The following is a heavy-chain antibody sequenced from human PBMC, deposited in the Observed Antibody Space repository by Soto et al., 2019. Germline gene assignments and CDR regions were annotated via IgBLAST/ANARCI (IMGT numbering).Heavy chain of an antibody. V-gene: IGHV4-39*01. CDR2: IYYSGST. CDR3: ARGDSYSGYDPRQLWPYYFDY. J-gene: IGHJ4*02. Sequence: SETLSLTCTVSGGSISSSSYYWGWIRQPPGKGLEWIGSIYYSGSTYYNPSLKSRVTISVDTSKNQFSLKLSSVTAADTAVYYCARGDSYSGYDPRQLWPYYFDYWGQGTLVTVSS. D-gene: IGHD5-12*01. CDR1: GGSISSSSYY.